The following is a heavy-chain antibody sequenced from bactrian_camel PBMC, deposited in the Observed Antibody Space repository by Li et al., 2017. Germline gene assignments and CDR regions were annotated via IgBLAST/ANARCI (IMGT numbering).Heavy chain of an antibody. CDR3: ATDPIGVLVVAGTCFGY. Sequence: HVQLVESGGGSVQAGESLRLSCAASGRTRGVGRMAWFRQAPGKKREGVAGIDNHGKTSYSKSVNGRFTISRDNAKNTVYLQMNSLKSEDTALYYCATDPIGVLVVAGTCFGYWGQGTQVTVS. CDR1: GRTRGVGR. J-gene: IGHJ6*01. V-gene: IGHV3S53*01. CDR2: IDNHGKT. D-gene: IGHD6*01.